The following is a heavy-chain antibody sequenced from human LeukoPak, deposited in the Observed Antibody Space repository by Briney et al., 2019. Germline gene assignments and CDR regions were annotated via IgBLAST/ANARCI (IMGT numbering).Heavy chain of an antibody. CDR2: INTNTGNP. CDR3: ARGEGLVTYYYDSSGFHWFDP. Sequence: ASVKVSCKASGYTITSYAMNWVRQAPGQGLEWMGWINTNTGNPTYAQGFTGRFVFSLDTSVSTAYLQISSLKAEDTAVYYCARGEGLVTYYYDSSGFHWFDPWGQGTLVTVSS. V-gene: IGHV7-4-1*02. D-gene: IGHD3-22*01. J-gene: IGHJ5*02. CDR1: GYTITSYA.